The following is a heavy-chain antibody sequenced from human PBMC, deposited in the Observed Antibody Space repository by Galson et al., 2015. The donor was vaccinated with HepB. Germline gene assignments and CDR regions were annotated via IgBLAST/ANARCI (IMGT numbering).Heavy chain of an antibody. CDR3: ARGPGIQLPIDY. V-gene: IGHV3-30*09. D-gene: IGHD5-18*01. CDR2: IACDGNDK. Sequence: SLRLSCAASGFALSTCAMHWVRQAPGKGLEWVTIIACDGNDKYYADSVKGRFAISRDTSKNTLYLQMNGLRVEDTAVYFCARGPGIQLPIDYWGQGTLVTVSS. J-gene: IGHJ4*02. CDR1: GFALSTCA.